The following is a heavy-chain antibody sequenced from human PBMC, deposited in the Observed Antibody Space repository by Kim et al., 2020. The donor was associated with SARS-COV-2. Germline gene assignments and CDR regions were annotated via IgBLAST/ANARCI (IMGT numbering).Heavy chain of an antibody. CDR1: GITSSSYW. J-gene: IGHJ4*02. CDR3: GISGI. Sequence: GGSLRLSCVESGITSSSYWLTWVRQAPGKGLEWVANIKRDGSERYYGDSVKGRFTISRDNAKSSVFLQMNSLRSEHTAVYYCGISGIWGQGTLVTVSS. V-gene: IGHV3-7*01. CDR2: IKRDGSER.